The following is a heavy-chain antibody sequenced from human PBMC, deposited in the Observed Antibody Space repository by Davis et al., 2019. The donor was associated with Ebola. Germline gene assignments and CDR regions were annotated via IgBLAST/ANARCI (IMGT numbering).Heavy chain of an antibody. D-gene: IGHD5-12*01. J-gene: IGHJ4*02. Sequence: PGGSLRLSCAASGFTISTYWMTWVRQAPGKGLEWVANIKEDGSQMYYVDSVRGRFIISRDNANNLLYLQMNSLRAEDTAVYYCVPGTWIRGRGTLVTVSS. CDR2: IKEDGSQM. CDR1: GFTISTYW. CDR3: VPGTWI. V-gene: IGHV3-7*01.